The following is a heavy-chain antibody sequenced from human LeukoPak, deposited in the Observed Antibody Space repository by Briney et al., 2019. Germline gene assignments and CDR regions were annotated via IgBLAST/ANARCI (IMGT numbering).Heavy chain of an antibody. CDR1: GGSFSGYY. Sequence: SETLSLTCAVYGGSFSGYYWSWIRQPPGKGLEWIGEINHSGSTNYNPSLKSRVTISVDTSKNQFSLKLSSVTAADTAVYYCARVLDGYYYYSMDVWGKGTTVTVSS. J-gene: IGHJ6*03. D-gene: IGHD3/OR15-3a*01. CDR2: INHSGST. V-gene: IGHV4-34*01. CDR3: ARVLDGYYYYSMDV.